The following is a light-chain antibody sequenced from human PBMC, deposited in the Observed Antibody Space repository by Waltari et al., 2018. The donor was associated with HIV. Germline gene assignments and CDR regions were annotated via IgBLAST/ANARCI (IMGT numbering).Light chain of an antibody. V-gene: IGKV3-11*01. CDR1: QSVNTY. CDR2: DAS. Sequence: EIVLTQSPDTLSLSPGERANISCRASQSVNTYLAWYQHRPAQAPRLLIYDASNRATDLPDRFSGSGSGTDFTLTINSLEPDDFALYYCQQRIFWPTFGGGTRVDI. J-gene: IGKJ4*01. CDR3: QQRIFWPT.